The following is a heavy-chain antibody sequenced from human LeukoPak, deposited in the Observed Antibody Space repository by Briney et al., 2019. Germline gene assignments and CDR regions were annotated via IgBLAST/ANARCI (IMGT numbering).Heavy chain of an antibody. J-gene: IGHJ4*02. D-gene: IGHD6-19*01. CDR2: IYYSGST. CDR3: ARQGGAVAGSSIDY. V-gene: IGHV4-39*01. Sequence: KPSETLSLTCIISGGSISSNRYYWGWIRQPPGKGLEWIGSIYYSGSTYYNPSLKSRVTISVDTSKNQFSLKLSSVTAADTAVYYCARQGGAVAGSSIDYWGQGTLVTVSS. CDR1: GGSISSNRYY.